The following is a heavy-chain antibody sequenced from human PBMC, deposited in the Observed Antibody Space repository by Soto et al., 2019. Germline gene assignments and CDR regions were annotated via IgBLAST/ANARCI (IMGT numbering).Heavy chain of an antibody. CDR1: GFIFNTYD. CDR2: IGTGGDT. Sequence: PGGSLRLSCAASGFIFNTYDVHWVRQPIGKGLEWVSGIGTGGDTYYEGPVKGRFTVSRENAKNSCYLQMNSLTVGDTAVYYCARGASVGFDPWGQGTLVTVSS. V-gene: IGHV3-13*01. D-gene: IGHD2-15*01. CDR3: ARGASVGFDP. J-gene: IGHJ5*02.